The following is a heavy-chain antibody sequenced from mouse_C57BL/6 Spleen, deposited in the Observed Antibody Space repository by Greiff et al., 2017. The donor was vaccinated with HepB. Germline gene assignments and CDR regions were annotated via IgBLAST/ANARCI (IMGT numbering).Heavy chain of an antibody. CDR1: GYTFTSYW. CDR3: AKEGYGNYLDY. CDR2: IDPSDSET. J-gene: IGHJ2*01. D-gene: IGHD2-1*01. V-gene: IGHV1-52*01. Sequence: VQLQQPGAELVRPGSSVKLSCKASGYTFTSYWMHWVKQRPIQGLEWIGNIDPSDSETHYNQKFKDKATLTVDKSSSTAYMQLSSLTSEDSAVYYCAKEGYGNYLDYWGQGTTLTVSS.